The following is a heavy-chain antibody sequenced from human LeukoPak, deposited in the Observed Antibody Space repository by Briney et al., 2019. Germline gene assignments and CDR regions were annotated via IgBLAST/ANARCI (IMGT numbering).Heavy chain of an antibody. D-gene: IGHD4-23*01. J-gene: IGHJ4*02. Sequence: ASVKVSCKASGYTFTGYYIHWVRQAPGQGLEWMGWINPNGGGTNYAQKFQGRVTMTRDTSISTAYMELNRLTSDDTDVYYCARGGYGGGYGGRNSGVIDSWGQGPLVTVSS. V-gene: IGHV1-2*02. CDR2: INPNGGGT. CDR3: ARGGYGGGYGGRNSGVIDS. CDR1: GYTFTGYY.